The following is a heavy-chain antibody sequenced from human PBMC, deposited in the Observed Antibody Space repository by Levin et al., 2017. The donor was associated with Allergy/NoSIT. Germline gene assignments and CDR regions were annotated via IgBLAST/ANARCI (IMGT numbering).Heavy chain of an antibody. D-gene: IGHD3-22*01. CDR2: ISWNSGSI. V-gene: IGHV3-9*01. J-gene: IGHJ4*02. CDR1: GFTFDDYA. Sequence: GGSLRLSCAASGFTFDDYAMHWVRQAPGKGLEWVSGISWNSGSIGYADSVKGRFTISRDNAKNSLYLQMNSLRAEDTALYYCAKDLYYYDSSGSDYWGQGTLVTVSS. CDR3: AKDLYYYDSSGSDY.